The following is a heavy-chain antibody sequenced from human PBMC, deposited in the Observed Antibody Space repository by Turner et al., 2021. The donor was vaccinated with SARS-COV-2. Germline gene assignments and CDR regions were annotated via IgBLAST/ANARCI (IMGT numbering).Heavy chain of an antibody. CDR3: AKVGNL. J-gene: IGHJ4*02. V-gene: IGHV3-9*01. Sequence: EVQLVESGGGLVQPGRSLRLSCAASGITLEDYTMHWVRQAPGKGLEWVSTISWHSGFIGYADSAKGRFTISRDNAKNSLYLQMSSLREEDTALYYCAKVGNLGGQGTLVTVSS. CDR2: ISWHSGFI. CDR1: GITLEDYT. D-gene: IGHD1-7*01.